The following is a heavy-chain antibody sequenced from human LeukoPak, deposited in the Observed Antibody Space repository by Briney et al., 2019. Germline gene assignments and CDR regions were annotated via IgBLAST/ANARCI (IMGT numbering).Heavy chain of an antibody. CDR3: ARCYRSSWQRLDN. Sequence: GASVKVSCKASGYTFSNFGLTWVRQAPGQGLEWMGWISGYSGNANYAQKFQDRVVMTTDRSTSTAYMELRSVRSDDTAVYYCARCYRSSWQRLDNWGQGTLVIVSS. CDR2: ISGYSGNA. V-gene: IGHV1-18*01. CDR1: GYTFSNFG. J-gene: IGHJ4*02. D-gene: IGHD6-13*01.